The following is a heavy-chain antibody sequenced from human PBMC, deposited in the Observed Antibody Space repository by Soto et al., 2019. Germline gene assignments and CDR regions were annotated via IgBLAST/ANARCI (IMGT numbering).Heavy chain of an antibody. V-gene: IGHV3-30-3*01. CDR1: GFTFSSYA. D-gene: IGHD6-19*01. CDR2: ISYDGSNK. J-gene: IGHJ3*02. Sequence: GGSLRLSCAASGFTFSSYAMHWVRQAPGKGLEWVAVISYDGSNKYYADSVKGRFTISRDNSKNTLYLQMNSLRAEDTAVYYCARGKKRSGDDAFDIWGQGTMVTVS. CDR3: ARGKKRSGDDAFDI.